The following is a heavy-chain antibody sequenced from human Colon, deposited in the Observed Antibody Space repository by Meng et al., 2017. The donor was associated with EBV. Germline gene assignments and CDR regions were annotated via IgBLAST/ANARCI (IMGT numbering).Heavy chain of an antibody. D-gene: IGHD4-17*01. J-gene: IGHJ4*02. V-gene: IGHV4-39*01. CDR1: GGSLDNSDYF. CDR3: ARHVYGDSYGF. Sequence: QLQLHESGPGLVKPSETLSLTCTVSGGSLDNSDYFWGWIRQPPGKGLEWIGSVRYSGTAYYNPSLTSRVTISVDTSKNQFSLNLSSLTAADTAVYYCARHVYGDSYGFWGQGTLVTVSS. CDR2: VRYSGTA.